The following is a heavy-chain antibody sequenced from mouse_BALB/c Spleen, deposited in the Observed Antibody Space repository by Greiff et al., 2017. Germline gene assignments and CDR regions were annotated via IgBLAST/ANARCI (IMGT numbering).Heavy chain of an antibody. Sequence: EVKVVESGGGLVKPGGSLKLSCAASGFAFSSYDMSWVRQTPEKRLEWVAYISSGGGSTYYPDTVKGRFTISRDNAKNTRYLQMSSLTSEDTAMYDCASHMRDGNFWYGYFDVWGEGTTVTVSS. CDR1: GFAFSSYD. V-gene: IGHV5-12-1*01. CDR2: ISSGGGST. CDR3: ASHMRDGNFWYGYFDV. D-gene: IGHD2-1*01. J-gene: IGHJ1*01.